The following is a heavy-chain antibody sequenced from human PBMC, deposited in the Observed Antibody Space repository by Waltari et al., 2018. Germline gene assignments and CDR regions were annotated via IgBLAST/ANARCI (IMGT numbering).Heavy chain of an antibody. J-gene: IGHJ4*02. CDR3: ARESGSYSFDY. D-gene: IGHD1-26*01. CDR2: ISYDGSNK. Sequence: QVQLVESGGGVVQPGRSLRLSCAASGFTFSSYAMHWVRQAPGKGLEWVAVISYDGSNKYYADSVKGRFTISRDNSKNTLYLQMNSLRAEDTAVYYCARESGSYSFDYWGQGTLVTVSS. V-gene: IGHV3-30-3*01. CDR1: GFTFSSYA.